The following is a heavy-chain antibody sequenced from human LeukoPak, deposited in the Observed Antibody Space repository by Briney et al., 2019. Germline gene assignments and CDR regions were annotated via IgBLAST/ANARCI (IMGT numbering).Heavy chain of an antibody. D-gene: IGHD3-10*01. V-gene: IGHV3-30-3*01. CDR2: ISYDGSNE. CDR1: GFTFSYYA. CDR3: ARPIDSGAGSYHFDY. J-gene: IGHJ4*02. Sequence: PGGSLRLSCAASGFTFSYYAMHWVRQAPGKGLEWVAVISYDGSNEYYADSVKGRFTISRDNSKNTLSLETNTLRPEDTAVYYCARPIDSGAGSYHFDYWGQGTLVTVYS.